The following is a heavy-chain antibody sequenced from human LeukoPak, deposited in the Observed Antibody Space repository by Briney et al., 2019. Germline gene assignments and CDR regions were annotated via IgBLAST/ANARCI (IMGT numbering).Heavy chain of an antibody. V-gene: IGHV1-46*01. CDR1: GYTFTRYY. D-gene: IGHD3-10*01. CDR2: INPSGGST. Sequence: ASVKVSCKASGYTFTRYYMYWVRQAPGQGLEWMGIINPSGGSTNYAQKFQGRVTMTRDTSTNTVYMELSSLRSEDTAGYYCARGPSITMIRGGQWYYYMDVWGKGTTVTISS. J-gene: IGHJ6*03. CDR3: ARGPSITMIRGGQWYYYMDV.